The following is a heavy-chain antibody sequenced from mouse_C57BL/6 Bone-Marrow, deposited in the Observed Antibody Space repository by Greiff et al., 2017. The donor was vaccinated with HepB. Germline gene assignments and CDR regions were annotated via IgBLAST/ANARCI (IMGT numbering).Heavy chain of an antibody. CDR1: GYTFTDYE. V-gene: IGHV1-15*01. CDR3: TRLYDGYSYYAMDY. J-gene: IGHJ4*01. D-gene: IGHD2-3*01. Sequence: VQLQQSGAELVRPGASVTLSCKASGYTFTDYEMHWVKQTPVHGLEWIGAIDPETGGTAYNQKFKGKAILTADKSSSTAYMELRSLTSEDSALYYCTRLYDGYSYYAMDYWGQGTSVTVSS. CDR2: IDPETGGT.